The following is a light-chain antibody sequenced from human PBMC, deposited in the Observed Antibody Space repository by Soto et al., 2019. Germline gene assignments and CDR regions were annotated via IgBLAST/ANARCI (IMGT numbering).Light chain of an antibody. CDR1: SSDVGSYNL. CDR3: CSYAGSRTYV. J-gene: IGLJ1*01. CDR2: EVS. Sequence: QSVLTQPASVSGSPGQSITISCTGNSSDVGSYNLVSWYQQHPGKAPKLIIYEVSKRPSGVFNGFSGSKSGNTASLTISGLQAEDEADYYCCSYAGSRTYVFGTGTKVTVL. V-gene: IGLV2-23*02.